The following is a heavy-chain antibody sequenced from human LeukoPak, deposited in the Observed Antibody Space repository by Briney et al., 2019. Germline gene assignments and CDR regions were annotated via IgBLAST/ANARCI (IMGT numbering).Heavy chain of an antibody. J-gene: IGHJ4*01. CDR3: ARGAALVTDKYFDY. Sequence: PSETLSLTCTVSDGSITNYYWSWIRQTPGQGLEWIGYIHYSGTTNYNPSLNSRVSMSIGTSRRSFSLKLTSVTTADTAFYYYARGAALVTDKYFDYWGHGILVTVSS. CDR2: IHYSGTT. V-gene: IGHV4-59*08. D-gene: IGHD5-18*01. CDR1: DGSITNYY.